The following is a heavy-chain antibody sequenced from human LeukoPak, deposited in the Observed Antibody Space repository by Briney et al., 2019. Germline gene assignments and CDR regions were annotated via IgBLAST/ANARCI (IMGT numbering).Heavy chain of an antibody. D-gene: IGHD4-23*01. J-gene: IGHJ4*02. CDR2: IFYSGST. CDR3: ARLWLYGGKRADY. V-gene: IGHV4-59*08. Sequence: SETLSLTCTVSSGSISSYYWSWIRQPPGKGLEWIGYIFYSGSTNYSPSLKSRVTISVDTSKNQFSLKLSSVTAADTAVYYCARLWLYGGKRADYWGQGTLVTVSS. CDR1: SGSISSYY.